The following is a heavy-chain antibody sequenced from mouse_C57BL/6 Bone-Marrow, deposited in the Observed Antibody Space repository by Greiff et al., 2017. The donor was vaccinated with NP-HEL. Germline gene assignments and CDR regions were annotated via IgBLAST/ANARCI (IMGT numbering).Heavy chain of an antibody. CDR1: GYTFTSYW. V-gene: IGHV1-64*01. Sequence: VQLQQPGAELVKPGASVKLSCKASGYTFTSYWMHWVKQRPGQGLEWIGMIHPNSGSTNYNEKLKSKATLTVDKSSSTAYMQLSSLTSEDSAVYYCARGYYDYVSPWFAYWGQGTLVTVSA. D-gene: IGHD2-4*01. CDR3: ARGYYDYVSPWFAY. J-gene: IGHJ3*01. CDR2: IHPNSGST.